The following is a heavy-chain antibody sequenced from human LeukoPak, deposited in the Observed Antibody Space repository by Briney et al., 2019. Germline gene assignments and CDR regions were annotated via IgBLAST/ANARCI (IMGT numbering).Heavy chain of an antibody. CDR2: INTDGSST. CDR3: ARAKRDCSSTSCSHPDAFDI. Sequence: GGSLRLSCAASGFTFSSYWMHWVRPAPGKGLVWVSRINTDGSSTSYADSVKGRFTISRDNAKNTLYLQMNSLRAEDTAVYYCARAKRDCSSTSCSHPDAFDIWGQGTMVTVSS. CDR1: GFTFSSYW. D-gene: IGHD2-2*01. V-gene: IGHV3-74*01. J-gene: IGHJ3*02.